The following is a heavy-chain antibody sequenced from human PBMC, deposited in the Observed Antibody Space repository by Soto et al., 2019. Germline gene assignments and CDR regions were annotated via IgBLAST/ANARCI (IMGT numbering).Heavy chain of an antibody. CDR3: ARPWGSGSYYNANWFDP. Sequence: PSETLSLTCTVSGGSINSGDYSWTWIRQPPGKGLEWIGYIYHTGTTYYNMSLKSRVTISVDRSKNQFSLKLSSVTAADTAVYYCARPWGSGSYYNANWFDPWGQGTLVTVSS. V-gene: IGHV4-30-2*01. D-gene: IGHD3-10*01. CDR2: IYHTGTT. J-gene: IGHJ5*02. CDR1: GGSINSGDYS.